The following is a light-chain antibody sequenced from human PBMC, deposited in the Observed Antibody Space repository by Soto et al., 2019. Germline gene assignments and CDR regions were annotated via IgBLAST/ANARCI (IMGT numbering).Light chain of an antibody. CDR1: SSNIGTYN. V-gene: IGLV1-44*01. Sequence: QSVLTQPPSVSGTPGQTVTISCSGSSSNIGTYNVHWYQQFPGSAPKLLISAHNQRPSGVPDRFSGSKSGTSASLAISGLQSEDEADFYCASYDDSLKGVVFGGGTKVTVL. CDR3: ASYDDSLKGVV. J-gene: IGLJ2*01. CDR2: AHN.